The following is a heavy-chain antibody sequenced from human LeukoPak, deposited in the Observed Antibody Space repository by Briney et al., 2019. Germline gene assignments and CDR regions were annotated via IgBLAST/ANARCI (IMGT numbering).Heavy chain of an antibody. Sequence: SETLSLTCTVYGGSISSYYWSWIRQPPGKGLEWIGYINYSGTTNYNPSLKSRVTISVDTSKNQFSLKLSSVTAADTAVYYCSRGGYIAAAQYGYWGQGTLVTVSS. J-gene: IGHJ4*02. CDR1: GGSISSYY. V-gene: IGHV4-59*12. D-gene: IGHD6-13*01. CDR2: INYSGTT. CDR3: SRGGYIAAAQYGY.